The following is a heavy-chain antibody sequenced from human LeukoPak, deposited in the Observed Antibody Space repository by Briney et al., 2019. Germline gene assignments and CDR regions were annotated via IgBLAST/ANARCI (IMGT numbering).Heavy chain of an antibody. J-gene: IGHJ3*02. V-gene: IGHV3-53*01. CDR1: GFTVSGNY. CDR3: ARGNSDFWSGYSKEDAFDI. Sequence: GGSLRLSCAVSGFTVSGNYMSWVRQAPGKGLEWVSLIYSGGTTYYADSVKGRFTISRDNSKNTLYLQMNSLRAEDTAVYYCARGNSDFWSGYSKEDAFDIRGQGTMVTVSS. D-gene: IGHD3-3*01. CDR2: IYSGGTT.